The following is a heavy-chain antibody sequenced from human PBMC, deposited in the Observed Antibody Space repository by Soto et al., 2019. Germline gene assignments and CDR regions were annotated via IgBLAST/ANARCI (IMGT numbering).Heavy chain of an antibody. D-gene: IGHD4-4*01. J-gene: IGHJ5*02. CDR3: ARDWKGDSKNGIGTWFDP. CDR1: GGSISSGGYY. CDR2: IYYSGST. Sequence: SETLSLTCTVSGGSISSGGYYWSWIRQHPGKGLEWIGYIYYSGSTYYNPSLKSRVTISVDTSKNQFSLKLSSVTAADTAVYYCARDWKGDSKNGIGTWFDPWGQGTLVTVSS. V-gene: IGHV4-31*03.